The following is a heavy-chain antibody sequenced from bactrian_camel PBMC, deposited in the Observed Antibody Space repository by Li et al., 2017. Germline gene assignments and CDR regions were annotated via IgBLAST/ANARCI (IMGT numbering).Heavy chain of an antibody. Sequence: HVQLVESGGGLVQPGGSLRLSCAASGFTFSNNWMNWVRLAPGKGLEWVSRVYTGDGTSMSAHSVKGRFTISRDNTKNMLYLQMNSLKSEDTALYFCATGEGFDCSGAYCSLHYWGQGTQVTVS. D-gene: IGHD3*01. CDR1: GFTFSNNW. J-gene: IGHJ4*01. V-gene: IGHV3S6*01. CDR2: VYTGDGTS. CDR3: ATGEGFDCSGAYCSLHY.